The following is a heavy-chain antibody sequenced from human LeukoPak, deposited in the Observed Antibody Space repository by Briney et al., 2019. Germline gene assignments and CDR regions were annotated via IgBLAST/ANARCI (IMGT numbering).Heavy chain of an antibody. CDR2: INHSGGT. J-gene: IGHJ4*02. D-gene: IGHD2-2*01. V-gene: IGHV4-34*01. Sequence: SEALSVTCAVYGGSFSGYYWSGIRQPPGRGGEWMGEINHSGGTNYNPSLKSRVTISVDTSKNQFSLKLSSVTAADTAVYYCARLTISARIVVVPAAGSGFDYWGQGTLVTVSS. CDR3: ARLTISARIVVVPAAGSGFDY. CDR1: GGSFSGYY.